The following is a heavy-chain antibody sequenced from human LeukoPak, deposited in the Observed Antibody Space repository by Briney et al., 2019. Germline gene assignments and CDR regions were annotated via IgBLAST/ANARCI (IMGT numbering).Heavy chain of an antibody. CDR3: ARVVQRAAGKDFDY. Sequence: GGSLRLSCAASGFTFSDYYMSWIRQAPGKGLEWVSAISGSGGSTYYADSVKGRFTISRDNSKNTLYLQMSSLRAEDTAVYYCARVVQRAAGKDFDYWGQGTLVTVSS. V-gene: IGHV3-23*01. CDR1: GFTFSDYY. D-gene: IGHD6-13*01. CDR2: ISGSGGST. J-gene: IGHJ4*02.